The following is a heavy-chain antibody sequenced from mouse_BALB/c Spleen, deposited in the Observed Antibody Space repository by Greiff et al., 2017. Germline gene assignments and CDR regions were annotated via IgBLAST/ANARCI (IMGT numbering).Heavy chain of an antibody. CDR2: ISSGGSYT. V-gene: IGHV5-9-3*01. CDR1: GFTFSSYA. J-gene: IGHJ4*01. Sequence: EVKLQESGGGLVKPGGSLKLSCAASGFTFSSYAMSWVRQTPEKRLEWVATISSGGSYTYYPDSVKGRFTISRDNAKNTLYLQMSSLRSEDTAMYYCARGRGPTALYAMDYWGQGTSVTVSA. CDR3: ARGRGPTALYAMDY. D-gene: IGHD1-2*01.